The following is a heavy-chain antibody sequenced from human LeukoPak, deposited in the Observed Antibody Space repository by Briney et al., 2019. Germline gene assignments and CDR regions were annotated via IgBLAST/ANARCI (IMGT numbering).Heavy chain of an antibody. D-gene: IGHD3-22*01. CDR2: ISGSGGST. V-gene: IGHV3-23*01. CDR3: AKAGLYYDSSGYYDEYYFDY. CDR1: GFTFGGYA. Sequence: GGSLRLSCAASGFTFGGYAMSWVRQAPGKGLEWVSAISGSGGSTYYADSVKGRFTISRDNSKNTLYLQMNSLRAEDTAVYYCAKAGLYYDSSGYYDEYYFDYWGQGTLVTVSS. J-gene: IGHJ4*02.